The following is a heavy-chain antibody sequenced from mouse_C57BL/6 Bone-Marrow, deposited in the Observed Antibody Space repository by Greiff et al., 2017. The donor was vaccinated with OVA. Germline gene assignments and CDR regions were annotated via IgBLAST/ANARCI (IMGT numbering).Heavy chain of an antibody. Sequence: QVQLQQPGAELVKPGASVKLSCKASGYTFTSYWMQWVKQRPGQGLEWIGEIDPSDSYTNYNQKFKGKATLTVDTSSSTAYMQLSSLTSEDSAVYYCATRLLYYAMDYWGQGTSVTFSS. J-gene: IGHJ4*01. D-gene: IGHD2-3*01. V-gene: IGHV1-50*01. CDR2: IDPSDSYT. CDR1: GYTFTSYW. CDR3: ATRLLYYAMDY.